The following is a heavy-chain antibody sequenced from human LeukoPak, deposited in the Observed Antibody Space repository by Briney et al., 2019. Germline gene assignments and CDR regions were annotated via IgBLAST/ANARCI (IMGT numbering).Heavy chain of an antibody. D-gene: IGHD3-10*01. Sequence: GASVKVSCKTSGYSFTAFHIHWVRQAPGQGLEWMGWLHPRRGDTNYAQKFQGRVTMTRDTSISTAYLDLSSLRSDDTAVYYCARDGDYGTGSYYRGCIDSWGQETPVTVSP. CDR3: ARDGDYGTGSYYRGCIDS. V-gene: IGHV1-2*02. J-gene: IGHJ4*02. CDR1: GYSFTAFH. CDR2: LHPRRGDT.